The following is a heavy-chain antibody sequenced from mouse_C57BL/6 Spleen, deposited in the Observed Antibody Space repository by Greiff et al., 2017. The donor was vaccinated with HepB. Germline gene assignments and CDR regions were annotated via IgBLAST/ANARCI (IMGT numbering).Heavy chain of an antibody. CDR1: GYSFTDYN. CDR3: ARRGGYYGSSYGYFDY. D-gene: IGHD1-1*01. V-gene: IGHV1-39*01. CDR2: INPNYGTT. Sequence: EVKVVESGPELVKPGASVKISCKASGYSFTDYNMNWVKQSNGKSLEWIGVINPNYGTTSYNQKFKGKATLTVDQSSSTAYMQLNSLTSEDSAVYYCARRGGYYGSSYGYFDYWGQGTTLTVSS. J-gene: IGHJ2*01.